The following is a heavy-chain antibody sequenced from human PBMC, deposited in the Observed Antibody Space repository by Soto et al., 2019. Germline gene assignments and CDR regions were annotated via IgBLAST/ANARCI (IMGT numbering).Heavy chain of an antibody. Sequence: PGGSLRLSCAASGFTFSSYWMSWVRQAPGKGLEWVANIKQDGSEKYYVDSVKGRFTISRDNAKNSLYLQMNSLRAEDTAVYYCAREEGETLLQWLVKRYNWFDPWGQGTLVTVSS. CDR2: IKQDGSEK. CDR1: GFTFSSYW. D-gene: IGHD6-19*01. CDR3: AREEGETLLQWLVKRYNWFDP. V-gene: IGHV3-7*01. J-gene: IGHJ5*02.